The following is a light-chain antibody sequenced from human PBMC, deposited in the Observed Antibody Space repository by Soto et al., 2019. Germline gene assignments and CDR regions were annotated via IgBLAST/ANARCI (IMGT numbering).Light chain of an antibody. J-gene: IGLJ1*01. CDR2: EVS. V-gene: IGLV2-14*01. CDR3: TSYTSISLYV. Sequence: QSVLTQPASVSGSPGQSITISCTGTSSDVGGYNYVSWYQQHPGKAPKLMIYEVSNQPSGVSNRFSGSKSGNTASLTISGLQAVDEADYYCTSYTSISLYVFGTGIKVTVL. CDR1: SSDVGGYNY.